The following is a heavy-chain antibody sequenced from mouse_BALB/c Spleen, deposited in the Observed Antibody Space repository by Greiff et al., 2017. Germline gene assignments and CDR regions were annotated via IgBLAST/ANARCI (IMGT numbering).Heavy chain of an antibody. J-gene: IGHJ4*01. Sequence: QVQLKESGAELVKPGASVKLSCKASGYTFTSYYMYWVKQRPGQGLEWIGEINPSNGGTNFNEKFKSKATLTVDKSSSTAYMQLSSLTSEDSAVYYCTRLDRYFSMDYWGQGTSVTVSS. V-gene: IGHV1S81*02. CDR1: GYTFTSYY. D-gene: IGHD2-14*01. CDR2: INPSNGGT. CDR3: TRLDRYFSMDY.